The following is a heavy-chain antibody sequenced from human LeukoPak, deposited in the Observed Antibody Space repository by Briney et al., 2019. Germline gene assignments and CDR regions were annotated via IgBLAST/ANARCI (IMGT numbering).Heavy chain of an antibody. Sequence: SQTLSLTCAISGDSVSNNSAAWNWIRQSPSRGLEWLGRTYYRSKWYNDYAVSVKSRITINPDTSKNQFSLQLNSVTPEDTAVYYCARAKKYSSGWYRDAFDIWGQGTMVTVSS. V-gene: IGHV6-1*01. CDR3: ARAKKYSSGWYRDAFDI. CDR1: GDSVSNNSAA. J-gene: IGHJ3*02. D-gene: IGHD6-19*01. CDR2: TYYRSKWYN.